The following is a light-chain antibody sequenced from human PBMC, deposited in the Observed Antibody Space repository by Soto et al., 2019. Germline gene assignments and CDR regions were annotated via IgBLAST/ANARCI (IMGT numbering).Light chain of an antibody. V-gene: IGKV3-20*01. J-gene: IGKJ1*01. CDR2: GAS. CDR3: QHCGGSPRERT. Sequence: EIVLTQSPGTLSLSPGERATLSCRASQSVSSSFLAWYQQKPGQAPRLLIYGASSRATDIPDRFSGSGSGTDFTLTISRLEPEDFAVYYCQHCGGSPRERTFGQGTKVEIK. CDR1: QSVSSSF.